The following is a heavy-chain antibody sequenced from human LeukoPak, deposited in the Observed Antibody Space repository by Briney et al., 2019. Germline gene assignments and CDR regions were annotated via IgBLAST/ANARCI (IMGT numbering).Heavy chain of an antibody. D-gene: IGHD3-22*01. Sequence: SETLSLTCTVSGGSISSYYWSWIRQPAGKGLEWIGRIYTSGSTNYNPSLKSRVTMSVDTSKNQFSLKLSSVTAADTAVYYCASTENYYDSSGYYYVGWGFDYWGQGTLVTVSS. CDR1: GGSISSYY. CDR3: ASTENYYDSSGYYYVGWGFDY. CDR2: IYTSGST. J-gene: IGHJ4*02. V-gene: IGHV4-4*07.